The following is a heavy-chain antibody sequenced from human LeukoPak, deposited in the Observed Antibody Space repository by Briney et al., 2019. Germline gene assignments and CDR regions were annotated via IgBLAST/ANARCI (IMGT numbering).Heavy chain of an antibody. CDR1: GYTFTRYD. CDR3: ARVVGDGSFDIDY. D-gene: IGHD3-10*01. CDR2: MNPNSGNT. Sequence: GASVKVSCKASGYTFTRYDINWVRQATGQGLEWMGWMNPNSGNTGYAQKFQGRVTITRNTYISTDYMELSSLRSEDTAVYYCARVVGDGSFDIDYWGQGTLVTVSS. V-gene: IGHV1-8*01. J-gene: IGHJ4*02.